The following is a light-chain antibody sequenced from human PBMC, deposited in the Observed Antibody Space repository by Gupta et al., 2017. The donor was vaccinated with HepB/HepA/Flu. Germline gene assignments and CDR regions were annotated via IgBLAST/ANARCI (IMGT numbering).Light chain of an antibody. CDR3: QHYGTGA. J-gene: IGKJ1*01. V-gene: IGKV3-20*01. CDR1: QSVANSY. Sequence: DIVLTQSPGTLSLSPGERATLSCRASQSVANSYVAWYQQRPGQAPRLLIYGGSTRATDIPDRFSGSGSGTDFTLAINRLEPEDFAVYFCQHYGTGALGQGTKVDI. CDR2: GGS.